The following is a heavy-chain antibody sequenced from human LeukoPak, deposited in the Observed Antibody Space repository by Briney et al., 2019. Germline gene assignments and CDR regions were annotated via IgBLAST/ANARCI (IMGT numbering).Heavy chain of an antibody. J-gene: IGHJ4*02. D-gene: IGHD5-18*01. CDR3: ARSNHLGYSYGEFDY. Sequence: KPSETLSLTCTVSGGSISSGSYYWSWIRQPAGKGLEWIGRIYTSGSTNYNPSLKSRVTISVDTSKNQFSLKLSSVTAADTAVYYCARSNHLGYSYGEFDYWGQGTLVTVSS. CDR1: GGSISSGSYY. CDR2: IYTSGST. V-gene: IGHV4-61*02.